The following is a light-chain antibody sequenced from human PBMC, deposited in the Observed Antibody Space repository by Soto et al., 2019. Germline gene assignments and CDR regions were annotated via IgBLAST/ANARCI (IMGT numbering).Light chain of an antibody. CDR2: GAS. Sequence: EIVLTQSPDTLSSSPGERATLSCRASQSITSSYLAWYQKKTGRAPRLLIYGASSRATGIPARFSASVTGTDFNLTISEVQTEDFAVYECHQRQSWTRTFGQGTKVDIK. V-gene: IGKV3D-20*02. CDR3: HQRQSWTRT. J-gene: IGKJ1*01. CDR1: QSITSSY.